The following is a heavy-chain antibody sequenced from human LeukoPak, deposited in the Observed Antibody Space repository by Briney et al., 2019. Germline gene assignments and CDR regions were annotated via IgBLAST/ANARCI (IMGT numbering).Heavy chain of an antibody. CDR3: ARGDTTTVTTMGY. V-gene: IGHV4-59*01. D-gene: IGHD4-17*01. Sequence: SETLSLTCSVSGGSISSYYWSWIRQPPGKGLEWIGYLYYSGSTNYNPSLKSRVSISVDTAKNQLSLMLRSVTTADTAVYYCARGDTTTVTTMGYWGQGTLVTVSS. CDR2: LYYSGST. J-gene: IGHJ4*02. CDR1: GGSISSYY.